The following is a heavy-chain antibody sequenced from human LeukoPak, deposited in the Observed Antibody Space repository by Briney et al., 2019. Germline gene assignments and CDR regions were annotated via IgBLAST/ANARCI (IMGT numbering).Heavy chain of an antibody. D-gene: IGHD3-22*01. V-gene: IGHV1-69*05. CDR2: IIPIFGTA. CDR3: TRAYYYDSSGYYGS. Sequence: SVKVSCKASGGTFSSYAISWVPQAPGQGLEWMGGIIPIFGTANYAQKFQGRVTITTDESTSTAYMELSSLRSEDTAVYYWTRAYYYDSSGYYGSRGQGTLVTVSS. CDR1: GGTFSSYA. J-gene: IGHJ4*02.